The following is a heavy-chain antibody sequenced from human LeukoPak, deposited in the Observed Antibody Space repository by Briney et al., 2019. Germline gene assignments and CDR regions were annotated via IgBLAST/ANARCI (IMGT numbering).Heavy chain of an antibody. J-gene: IGHJ5*02. V-gene: IGHV3-74*01. CDR3: ARVLTGSYNWFDP. D-gene: IGHD1-20*01. CDR1: GFTFNDYA. CDR2: INSDGSRT. Sequence: GGSLRLSCAASGFTFNDYAMHWVRQAPGKGLVWVSRINSDGSRTSYADSVKGRFTISRDNAKNTLYLQMNSLRAEDTAVYYCARVLTGSYNWFDPWGQGTLVTVSS.